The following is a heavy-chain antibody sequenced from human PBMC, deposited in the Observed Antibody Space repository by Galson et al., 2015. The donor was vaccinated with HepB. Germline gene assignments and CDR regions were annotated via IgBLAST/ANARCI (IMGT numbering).Heavy chain of an antibody. J-gene: IGHJ4*02. V-gene: IGHV3-48*02. CDR3: ARQYYDGSGYYYPDY. Sequence: SLRLSCAASGFTFSSYSMNWVRQAPGKGLEWVSHISSSSRTIYYADSVKGRFTISRDNAKNSLYLQMNSLRDEDTAVYYCARQYYDGSGYYYPDYWGQGILVTVSS. D-gene: IGHD3-22*01. CDR1: GFTFSSYS. CDR2: ISSSSRTI.